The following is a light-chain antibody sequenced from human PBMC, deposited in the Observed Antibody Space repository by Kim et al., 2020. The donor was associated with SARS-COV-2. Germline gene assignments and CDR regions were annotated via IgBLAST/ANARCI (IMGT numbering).Light chain of an antibody. CDR1: QNINNY. CDR3: QQSYSTSWT. V-gene: IGKV1-39*01. CDR2: DAS. Sequence: DIQMTQSPSSLPASVGDRVTITCRASQNINNYLNWFQQKPGKAPRLLISDASNLRSGVPSRFSGSGSGTDFSLTISSLQPADFATYYCQQSYSTSWTFGQGTKVDIK. J-gene: IGKJ1*01.